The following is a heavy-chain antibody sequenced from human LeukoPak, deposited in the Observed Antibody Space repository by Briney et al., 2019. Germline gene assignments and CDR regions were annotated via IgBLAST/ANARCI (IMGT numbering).Heavy chain of an antibody. Sequence: ASVKVSCRTSGYTFTGYSISWVRQAPGQGLEWMGWSSTYNGGTNYAQRLQGRVTMTTDTSTRTAYMELRGLTSDDTAVYYCARATLYYFDYWGQGTLVTVSS. CDR1: GYTFTGYS. CDR3: ARATLYYFDY. CDR2: SSTYNGGT. V-gene: IGHV1-18*01. D-gene: IGHD4-17*01. J-gene: IGHJ4*02.